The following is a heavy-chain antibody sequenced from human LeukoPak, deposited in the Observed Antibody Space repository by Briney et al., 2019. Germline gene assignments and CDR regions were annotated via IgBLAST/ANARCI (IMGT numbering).Heavy chain of an antibody. V-gene: IGHV1-69*13. CDR2: IIPIFGTA. Sequence: GASVTLSCKASGGTFSSYTISWVRQAPGQGLEWMGGIIPIFGTANYAQKFQGRVTITAGESTSTAYMELSSLRSEDTAVYYCASDRSGSDFFDLGARGTLVSVSP. D-gene: IGHD3-3*01. J-gene: IGHJ4*02. CDR1: GGTFSSYT. CDR3: ASDRSGSDFFDL.